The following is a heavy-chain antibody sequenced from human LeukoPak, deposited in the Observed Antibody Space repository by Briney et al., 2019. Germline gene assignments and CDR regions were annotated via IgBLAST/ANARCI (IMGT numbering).Heavy chain of an antibody. J-gene: IGHJ5*02. Sequence: SVKVSCMASGGTFSSYAISWVRQAPGQGLEWMGRIIPIFGIANYAQKFQGRVTITADKSTSTAYMELSSLRSEDTAVYYCARDPGYCSSTSCYSGIDPWGQGTLVTVSS. CDR3: ARDPGYCSSTSCYSGIDP. V-gene: IGHV1-69*04. D-gene: IGHD2-2*01. CDR2: IIPIFGIA. CDR1: GGTFSSYA.